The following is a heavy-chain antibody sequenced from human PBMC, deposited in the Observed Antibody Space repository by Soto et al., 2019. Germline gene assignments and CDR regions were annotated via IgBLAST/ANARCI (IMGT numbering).Heavy chain of an antibody. CDR3: ARRSAGNLGGMDV. J-gene: IGHJ6*02. CDR1: GYSFTNYW. D-gene: IGHD2-15*01. CDR2: IYPGDSDT. Sequence: RRGALKISFNRSGYSFTNYWIVRVLQMPVKGLEWMGMIYPGDSDTRYSPSFQGQVTISADKSITTAYLQWNSLKASDTAIYYCARRSAGNLGGMDVWGQGTTVTVSS. V-gene: IGHV5-51*01.